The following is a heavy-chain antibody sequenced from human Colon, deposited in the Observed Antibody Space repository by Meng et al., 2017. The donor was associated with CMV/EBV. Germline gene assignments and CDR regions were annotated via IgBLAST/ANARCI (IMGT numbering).Heavy chain of an antibody. D-gene: IGHD6-19*01. Sequence: GSLRLSCSVSGGSVNSGSYYWTWIRQPPGKGLEWIGYVSYSGNTNYNPSLKSRLTIDVDTSRNQFSLKLTSVSAADTAMYYCAREASGWSTGVDNWGQGTLVTVSS. J-gene: IGHJ4*02. CDR3: AREASGWSTGVDN. CDR2: VSYSGNT. V-gene: IGHV4-61*01. CDR1: GGSVNSGSYY.